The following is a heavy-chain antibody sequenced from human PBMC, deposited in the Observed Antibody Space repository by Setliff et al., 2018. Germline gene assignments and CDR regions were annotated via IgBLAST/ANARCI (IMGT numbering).Heavy chain of an antibody. J-gene: IGHJ4*02. CDR2: IFYSGST. D-gene: IGHD4-17*01. Sequence: SETLSLTCSVSGDSIISSRYYWGWIRQPPGKGLEWIASIFYSGSTYYNPSLKSRVTISEDTSKNQLSLKLSSVTAADTAVYYCAGSTVTQVDYWGQGTLVTVSS. CDR3: AGSTVTQVDY. CDR1: GDSIISSRYY. V-gene: IGHV4-39*01.